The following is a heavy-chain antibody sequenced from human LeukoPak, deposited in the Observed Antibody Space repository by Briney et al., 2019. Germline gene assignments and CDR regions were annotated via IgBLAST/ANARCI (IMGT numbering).Heavy chain of an antibody. Sequence: GRSLRLSCAASGFTFSSYGMHWVRQAPGKGLEWVAVISYDGSNKYYADSVKGRFTISRDNSKNTLYLQMNSLRAEDTAVYYCAPPRKAAMVNYWGQGILVTVSS. CDR2: ISYDGSNK. J-gene: IGHJ4*02. V-gene: IGHV3-30*03. D-gene: IGHD5-18*01. CDR1: GFTFSSYG. CDR3: APPRKAAMVNY.